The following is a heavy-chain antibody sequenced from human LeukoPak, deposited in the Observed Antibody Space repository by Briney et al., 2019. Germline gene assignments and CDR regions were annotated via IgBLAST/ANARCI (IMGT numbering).Heavy chain of an antibody. CDR1: GYTFTNYG. CDR3: ARGAGYDYVWKSYRYDF. J-gene: IGHJ4*02. Sequence: ASVKVSCKASGYTFTNYGVSWVRQAPGQGLEGMGGITVDNGNTHYAQNFQGRVTITTDTATSTVYMELRSLRSDDTAVYYCARGAGYDYVWKSYRYDFWGQGTLVTVSS. V-gene: IGHV1-18*01. CDR2: ITVDNGNT. D-gene: IGHD3-16*02.